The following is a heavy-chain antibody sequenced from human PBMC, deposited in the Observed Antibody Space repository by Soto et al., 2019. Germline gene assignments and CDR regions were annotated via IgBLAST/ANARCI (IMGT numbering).Heavy chain of an antibody. CDR2: IFFTGAT. CDR1: GDPVTFGHHY. J-gene: IGHJ6*02. CDR3: ARARPDSAGSSLGRRLDV. D-gene: IGHD3-10*01. V-gene: IGHV4-61*01. Sequence: QVHLQESGPGLVKPSGTLSLICIVSGDPVTFGHHYWSWIRQPPGKGLEWIGHIFFTGATNYSPYLKSRVTMSVDSSKSQFSLNLTSVTAADSAIYYCARARPDSAGSSLGRRLDVWGQGTTVTVSS.